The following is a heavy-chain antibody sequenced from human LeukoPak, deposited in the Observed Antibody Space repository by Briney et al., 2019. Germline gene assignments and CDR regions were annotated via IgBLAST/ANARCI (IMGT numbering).Heavy chain of an antibody. J-gene: IGHJ4*02. CDR2: ISSSSSTI. CDR3: ARNDVITFGGVILAFDY. V-gene: IGHV3-48*04. CDR1: GFTFSSYS. D-gene: IGHD3-16*01. Sequence: GGSLRLSCAASGFTFSSYSMNWVRQAPGKGLEWVSYISSSSSTIYYADSVKGRFTISRDNAKNSLYLQMNSLRAEDTAVYYCARNDVITFGGVILAFDYWGQGTLVTVSS.